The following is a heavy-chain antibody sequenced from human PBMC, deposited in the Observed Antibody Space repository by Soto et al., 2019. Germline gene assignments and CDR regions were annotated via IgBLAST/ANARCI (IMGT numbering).Heavy chain of an antibody. Sequence: ASVKVSCKASGGTFNNYALSWVLQAPGQGLEWMGGIIPIFNSANYAQKFQGRVTITADDSTSTAYMELRSLRPDDTAVYYCAREVTVASYSFDFWGQGTLVTVSS. V-gene: IGHV1-69*13. J-gene: IGHJ4*02. CDR2: IIPIFNSA. D-gene: IGHD5-12*01. CDR1: GGTFNNYA. CDR3: AREVTVASYSFDF.